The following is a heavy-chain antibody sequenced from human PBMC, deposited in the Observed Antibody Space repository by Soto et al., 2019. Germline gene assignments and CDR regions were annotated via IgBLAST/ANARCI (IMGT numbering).Heavy chain of an antibody. J-gene: IGHJ4*02. CDR2: IYYSGST. CDR3: ATGSGGWELLYYFDY. V-gene: IGHV4-30-4*01. CDR1: GGSISSGDYY. D-gene: IGHD1-26*01. Sequence: SETLSLTCTVSGGSISSGDYYWSWIRQPPGKGLEWIGYIYYSGSTYYNPSLKSRVTISVDTSKNQFSLKLSSVTAADTAVYYCATGSGGWELLYYFDYWGQGTLVTVSS.